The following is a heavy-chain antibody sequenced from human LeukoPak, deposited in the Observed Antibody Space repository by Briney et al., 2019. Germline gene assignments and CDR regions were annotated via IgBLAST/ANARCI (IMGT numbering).Heavy chain of an antibody. CDR2: IYYSGST. Sequence: PSETLSLTCTVSGGSISSYYWSWIRQPPGKGLEWIGYIYYSGSTNYNPSLKSRVTISVDSSKNQFSLKLSSVTAADTAVYYCARRNSGVGAMDVWGQGTTVTVSS. CDR3: ARRNSGVGAMDV. V-gene: IGHV4-59*08. D-gene: IGHD2-15*01. CDR1: GGSISSYY. J-gene: IGHJ6*02.